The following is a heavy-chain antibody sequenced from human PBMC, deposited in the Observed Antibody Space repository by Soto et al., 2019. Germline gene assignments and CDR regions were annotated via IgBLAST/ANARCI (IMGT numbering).Heavy chain of an antibody. V-gene: IGHV4-30-4*01. CDR1: GGSVSSGDYY. CDR2: IYYSETT. J-gene: IGHJ4*02. CDR3: ARGGVFRVLEVTNFDS. Sequence: SETMSLTCTVSGGSVSSGDYYWSWIRQPPGKGLEWIGHIYYSETTHYNPSLKSRVIISVDTSKNQFSLKLTPVTAADTAVYYCARGGVFRVLEVTNFDSWGQGTQVTVS. D-gene: IGHD3-3*01.